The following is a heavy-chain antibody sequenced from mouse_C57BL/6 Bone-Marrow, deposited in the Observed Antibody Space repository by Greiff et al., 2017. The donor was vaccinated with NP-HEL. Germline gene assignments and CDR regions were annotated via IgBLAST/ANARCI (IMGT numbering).Heavy chain of an antibody. D-gene: IGHD2-5*01. CDR1: GFTFSDYY. CDR2: ISNGGGST. J-gene: IGHJ1*03. Sequence: EVMLVESGGGLVQPGGSLKLSCAASGFTFSDYYMYWVRQTPEKRLEWVAYISNGGGSTYYPDTVKGRFTISRDNAKNTLYLQMSRLKSEDTAMYYCARPYSNYYWYFDVWGTGTTVTVSS. V-gene: IGHV5-12*01. CDR3: ARPYSNYYWYFDV.